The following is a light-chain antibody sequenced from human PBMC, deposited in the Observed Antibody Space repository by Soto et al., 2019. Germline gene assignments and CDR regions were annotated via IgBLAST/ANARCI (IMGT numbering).Light chain of an antibody. J-gene: IGLJ2*01. CDR2: GVT. CDR3: SSYIHRRTLVV. Sequence: QSALTQPASVSGSPGQSITISCTGTSFDVGGYEYVSWYQHHPGKAPKLMIYGVTNRPSGVSIRFSGSKSGNTASLTISGLQPEDEADYYCSSYIHRRTLVVFGGGTKLTVL. V-gene: IGLV2-14*01. CDR1: SFDVGGYEY.